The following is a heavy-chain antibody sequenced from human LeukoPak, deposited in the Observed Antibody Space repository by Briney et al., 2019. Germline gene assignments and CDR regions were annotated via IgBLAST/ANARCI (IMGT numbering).Heavy chain of an antibody. Sequence: GGSLRLSCAASGFTFSSYWMSWVRQAPGEGLEWVANIKQDGSEKYYVDSVKGRFTISRDNAKNSLYLQMNSLRAEDTAVYYCARDDGIDSSDPTPLGYWGQGTLVTVSS. CDR1: GFTFSSYW. CDR2: IKQDGSEK. V-gene: IGHV3-7*01. D-gene: IGHD3-22*01. CDR3: ARDDGIDSSDPTPLGY. J-gene: IGHJ4*02.